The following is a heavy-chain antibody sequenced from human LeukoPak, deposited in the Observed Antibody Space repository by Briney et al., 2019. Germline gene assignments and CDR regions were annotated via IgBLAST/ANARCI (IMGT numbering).Heavy chain of an antibody. V-gene: IGHV4-39*01. J-gene: IGHJ5*02. CDR3: ARPPIFAVVNAKLGNWFDP. CDR2: IYYSGST. CDR1: GGSISSSSYY. Sequence: TSETLSLTCTVSGGSISSSSYYWGWIRQPPGKGLEWIGSIYYSGSTYYNPSLKSRVTISVDTSKNQFSLKLSSVTAADTAVYYCARPPIFAVVNAKLGNWFDPWGQGTLVTVSS. D-gene: IGHD3-3*01.